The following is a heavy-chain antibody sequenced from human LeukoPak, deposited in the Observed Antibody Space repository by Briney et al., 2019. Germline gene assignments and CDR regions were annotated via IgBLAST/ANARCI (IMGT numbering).Heavy chain of an antibody. CDR1: GYTFTGYY. CDR3: ARVGEYIAVAGTGDWFDP. V-gene: IGHV1-2*02. Sequence: ASVKVSCKASGYTFTGYYMHWVRQAPGQGLEWMGWINPNSGGTNYAQKFQGRVTMTRDTSISTAYMELSRLRSDDTAVYYCARVGEYIAVAGTGDWFDPWGQGTLVTVSS. D-gene: IGHD6-19*01. CDR2: INPNSGGT. J-gene: IGHJ5*02.